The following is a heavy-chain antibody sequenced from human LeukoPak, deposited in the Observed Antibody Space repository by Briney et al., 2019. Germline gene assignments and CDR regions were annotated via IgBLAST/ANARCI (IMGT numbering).Heavy chain of an antibody. CDR3: ARDTSYSGSY. CDR1: GFTFSSYS. V-gene: IGHV3-48*01. J-gene: IGHJ4*02. CDR2: ISGSSSTI. D-gene: IGHD1-26*01. Sequence: GGSLRLSCAASGFTFSSYSMNWVRQAPGKGLEWVSYISGSSSTIYYADSVKGRFTISRDNAKNSLYLQMNSLRAEDTAVYYCARDTSYSGSYWGQGTLVTVSS.